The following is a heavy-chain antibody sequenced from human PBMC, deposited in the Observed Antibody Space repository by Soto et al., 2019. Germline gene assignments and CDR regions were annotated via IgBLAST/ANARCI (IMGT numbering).Heavy chain of an antibody. CDR1: GFTFSSYG. J-gene: IGHJ6*02. CDR3: ARQQLVSDYYYGMDV. V-gene: IGHV3-33*01. CDR2: IWYDGSNK. D-gene: IGHD6-13*01. Sequence: QPSETLRLSCAASGFTFSSYGMHWVRQAPGKGLEWVAVIWYDGSNKYYADSVKGRFTISRDNSKNTLYLQMNSLRAEDTAVYYCARQQLVSDYYYGMDVWGQGTTVTVS.